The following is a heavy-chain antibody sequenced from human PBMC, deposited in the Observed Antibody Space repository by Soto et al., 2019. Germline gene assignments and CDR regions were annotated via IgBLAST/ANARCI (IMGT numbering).Heavy chain of an antibody. Sequence: SETLSLTCAVYGGSFSGSYWSWFRQSPRKVLAWTGGINHSGSTNYNPSLKSRVTISVDTSKNQFSLKLSSVTAADTAVYYCARTPRSGITMVRGAITYYYYYYMDVWGKGTTVTVSS. CDR1: GGSFSGSY. D-gene: IGHD3-10*01. V-gene: IGHV4-34*01. J-gene: IGHJ6*03. CDR3: ARTPRSGITMVRGAITYYYYYYMDV. CDR2: INHSGST.